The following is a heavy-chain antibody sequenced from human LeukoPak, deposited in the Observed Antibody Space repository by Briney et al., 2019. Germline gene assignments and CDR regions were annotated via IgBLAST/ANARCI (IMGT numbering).Heavy chain of an antibody. Sequence: SETLSLTCTVSGYSISSGYYWGWIRQPPGKGLEWIGIIYHSGSTYYNPSLKSRVTISVDTSKNQFSLKLSSVTAADTAVYYCASLGFHWGQGTLVTVSS. CDR3: ASLGFH. CDR2: IYHSGST. CDR1: GYSISSGYY. J-gene: IGHJ4*02. V-gene: IGHV4-38-2*02. D-gene: IGHD3-16*01.